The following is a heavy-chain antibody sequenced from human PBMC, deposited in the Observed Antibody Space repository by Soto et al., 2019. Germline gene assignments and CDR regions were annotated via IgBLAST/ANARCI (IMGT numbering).Heavy chain of an antibody. Sequence: QVHLVQSGAEVKKPGASVKVSCKASRDTFTGYYMHWVRQAPGQGLEWMGWLNPNSGGPNYAQKFQGRVTMTRDTSISTVSMELSRLRSDDTAVYYCARARIPDALAIWGQGTRVPVSS. V-gene: IGHV1-2*02. CDR2: LNPNSGGP. CDR3: ARARIPDALAI. CDR1: RDTFTGYY. J-gene: IGHJ3*02.